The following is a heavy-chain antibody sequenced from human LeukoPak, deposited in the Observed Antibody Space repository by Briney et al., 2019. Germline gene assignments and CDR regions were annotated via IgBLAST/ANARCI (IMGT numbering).Heavy chain of an antibody. CDR1: GFSISSGYY. CDR3: ARGRKYTSGYRVTELGSGYSDY. Sequence: SETLSLTGTVSGFSISSGYYWGWIRPPPGKGLEWIGYIYYSWSPKYNPPLKSPITISVSISKNQFSLKLSSVTAADTAVYDRARGRKYTSGYRVTELGSGYSDYWGQGTLVTVSS. D-gene: IGHD5-18*01. CDR2: IYYSWSP. V-gene: IGHV4-61*01. J-gene: IGHJ4*02.